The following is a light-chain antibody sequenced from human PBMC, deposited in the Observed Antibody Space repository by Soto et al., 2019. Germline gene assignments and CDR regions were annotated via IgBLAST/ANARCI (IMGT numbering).Light chain of an antibody. CDR2: RAS. V-gene: IGKV1-39*01. Sequence: DIQMTQSPSSLSASVGDRVTISCRASQSISTYLNWYQQKPGTAPRLLIYRASSVKSGVPPRFSGSGSGRDFTLTISSLRPEDTATYFCQHSYSLPPWTFGQGTKVEVK. J-gene: IGKJ1*01. CDR3: QHSYSLPPWT. CDR1: QSISTY.